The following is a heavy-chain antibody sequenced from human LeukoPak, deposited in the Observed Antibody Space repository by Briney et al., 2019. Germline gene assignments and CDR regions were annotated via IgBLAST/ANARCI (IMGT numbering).Heavy chain of an antibody. CDR1: GFTVSGDY. V-gene: IGHV3-53*04. Sequence: GGSLRLSCAASGFTVSGDYMSWVRQAPGKGLDWVSVIYSGGGTYYADSVKGRFTISRHNSKNTLYLQVNSLRAEDTAVYYCARVSGYDFWSGYSTPYFDYWGQGTLVTVSS. J-gene: IGHJ4*02. D-gene: IGHD3-3*01. CDR3: ARVSGYDFWSGYSTPYFDY. CDR2: IYSGGGT.